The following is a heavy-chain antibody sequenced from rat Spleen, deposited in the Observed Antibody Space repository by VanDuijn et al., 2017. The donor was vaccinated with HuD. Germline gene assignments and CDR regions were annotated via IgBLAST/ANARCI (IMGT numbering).Heavy chain of an antibody. D-gene: IGHD1-11*01. CDR1: GFTFSNYP. Sequence: EVQLVESGGGLVQPGRSMKLSCAASGFTFSNYPLAWVRQAPTMGLEWVASISTGGGDTYYRDSVKGRFTISRDNAKSTLYLQMNSLRSEDTATYYCARQNGGYGYYFDYWGQGVMVTVSS. J-gene: IGHJ2*01. V-gene: IGHV5-25*01. CDR2: ISTGGGDT. CDR3: ARQNGGYGYYFDY.